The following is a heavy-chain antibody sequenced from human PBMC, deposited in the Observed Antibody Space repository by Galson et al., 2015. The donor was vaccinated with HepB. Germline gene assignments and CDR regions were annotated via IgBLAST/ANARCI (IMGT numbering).Heavy chain of an antibody. CDR1: GGSISSSSYY. V-gene: IGHV4-39*01. CDR3: ARHRELLGWFDP. Sequence: LSLTCTVSGGSISSSSYYWGWIRQPPGKGLEWIGSIYYSGSTYYNPSLKSRVTISVDTSKNQFSLKLSSVTAADTAVYYCARHRELLGWFDPWGQGTLVTVSS. D-gene: IGHD1-26*01. CDR2: IYYSGST. J-gene: IGHJ5*02.